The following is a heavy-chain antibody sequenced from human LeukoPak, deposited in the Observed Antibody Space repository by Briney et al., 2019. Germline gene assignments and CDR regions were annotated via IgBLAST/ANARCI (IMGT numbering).Heavy chain of an antibody. V-gene: IGHV3-43*02. D-gene: IGHD6-19*01. CDR3: AKDISEEPLAVAGALGDY. Sequence: GGSLRLSCAASGFTFDDYSMHWVRQAPAKVLEWVSLISGYGGSTDYADSLKGRFTTSRDNSKNSLYLQMNSLRTEDTALYYCAKDISEEPLAVAGALGDYWGQGTLVTVSS. CDR2: ISGYGGST. J-gene: IGHJ4*02. CDR1: GFTFDDYS.